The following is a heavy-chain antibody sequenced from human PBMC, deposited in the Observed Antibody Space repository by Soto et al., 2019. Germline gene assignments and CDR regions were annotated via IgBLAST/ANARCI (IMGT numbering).Heavy chain of an antibody. Sequence: QVQLVESGGGVVQPGRSLRLSCAASGFIFSSYGMHWVRQAPGKGLEWVAVIWYDGGNNYYADTVKGRFTISRDNSKNTLYLQMNSLRAEDTAVYYCARGSGSYLGETFYIWGQGTMVTVSS. D-gene: IGHD1-26*01. CDR3: ARGSGSYLGETFYI. CDR1: GFIFSSYG. V-gene: IGHV3-33*01. J-gene: IGHJ3*02. CDR2: IWYDGGNN.